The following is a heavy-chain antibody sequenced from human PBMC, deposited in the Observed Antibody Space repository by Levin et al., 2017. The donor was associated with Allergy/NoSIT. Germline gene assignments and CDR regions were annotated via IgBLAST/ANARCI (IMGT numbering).Heavy chain of an antibody. J-gene: IGHJ6*02. Sequence: GGSLRLSCAASGFTFSSYAMHWVRQAPGKGLEWVAVISYDGSNKYYADSVKGRFTISRDNSKNTLYLQMNSLRAEDTAVYYCAVTKNYYGMDVWGQGTTVTVSS. CDR3: AVTKNYYGMDV. CDR2: ISYDGSNK. CDR1: GFTFSSYA. D-gene: IGHD1/OR15-1a*01. V-gene: IGHV3-30*04.